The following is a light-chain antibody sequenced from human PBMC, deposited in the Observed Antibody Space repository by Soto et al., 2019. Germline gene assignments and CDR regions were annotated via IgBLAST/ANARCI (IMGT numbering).Light chain of an antibody. J-gene: IGKJ1*01. V-gene: IGKV3-20*01. CDR2: GAS. Sequence: EIVLTQSPGPLSLSPGERATLSSRASQSVSSSYLAWYQQKPGQAPRLLIYGASSRATGIPDRLSGSGSGTDFTLTISRLEPEDFAVYYCQQYGSSPRTFGQGAKVDIK. CDR1: QSVSSSY. CDR3: QQYGSSPRT.